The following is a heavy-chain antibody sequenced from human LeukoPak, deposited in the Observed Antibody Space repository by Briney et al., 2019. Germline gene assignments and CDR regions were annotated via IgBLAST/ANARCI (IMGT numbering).Heavy chain of an antibody. CDR2: INPNSGGT. J-gene: IGHJ5*02. Sequence: ASVKVSCKASGYTFTGYYMHWVRQAPGQGLELMGWINPNSGGTNYAQKFQGRVTMTRDTSISTAYMELSSLRSEDTAVYYCARARVTMVRGGFDPWGQGTLVTVSS. CDR1: GYTFTGYY. CDR3: ARARVTMVRGGFDP. V-gene: IGHV1-2*02. D-gene: IGHD3-10*01.